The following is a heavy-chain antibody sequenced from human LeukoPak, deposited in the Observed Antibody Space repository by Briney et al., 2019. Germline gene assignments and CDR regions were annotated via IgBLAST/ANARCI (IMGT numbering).Heavy chain of an antibody. J-gene: IGHJ4*02. CDR3: ARENTRFGSGSNDY. CDR2: INPNSGGT. CDR1: GYTFTGYY. Sequence: ASVKVSCKASGYTFTGYYMHWVRQAPGQGLEWMGWINPNSGGTNYAQKFQGRVTMTRDTSISTAYMELSRLRSDDTAVYYCARENTRFGSGSNDYWGQGTLVTVSS. V-gene: IGHV1-2*02. D-gene: IGHD3-10*01.